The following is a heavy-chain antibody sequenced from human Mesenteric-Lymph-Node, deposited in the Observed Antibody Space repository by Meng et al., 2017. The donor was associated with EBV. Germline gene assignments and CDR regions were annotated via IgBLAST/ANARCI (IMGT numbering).Heavy chain of an antibody. CDR2: IYHSGST. D-gene: IGHD6-19*01. CDR3: ARVGQWLPIDY. V-gene: IGHV4-4*02. CDR1: GGSIISSNW. J-gene: IGHJ4*02. Sequence: VWLRESGPGRVKPSGTLSLSCAVFGGSIISSNWWSWVRQPPGKGLEWIGEIYHSGSTNYNPSLKSRVTISVDKSKNQFSLNLSSVTAADTAVYYCARVGQWLPIDYWGQGTLVTVSS.